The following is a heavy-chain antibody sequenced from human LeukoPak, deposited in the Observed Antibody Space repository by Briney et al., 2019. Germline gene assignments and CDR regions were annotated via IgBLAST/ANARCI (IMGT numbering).Heavy chain of an antibody. J-gene: IGHJ5*02. V-gene: IGHV4-59*01. CDR2: IYYSGST. CDR1: GGSISGFY. D-gene: IGHD3-10*01. CDR3: ASFWYYGSGSPNWFDP. Sequence: MASETLSLTCTVSGGSISGFYWSWIRQPPGKGLEWIGYIYYSGSTNYNPSLKSRVTISVDTSKNQFSLKLSSVTAADTAVYYCASFWYYGSGSPNWFDPWGQGTLVTVSS.